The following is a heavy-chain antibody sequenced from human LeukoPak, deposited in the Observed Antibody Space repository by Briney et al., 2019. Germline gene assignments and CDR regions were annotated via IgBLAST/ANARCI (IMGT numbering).Heavy chain of an antibody. J-gene: IGHJ4*02. D-gene: IGHD6-19*01. Sequence: GGSLRLSCATSGFTFSSYSMNWVRQAPGKGLEWVSSISSSSSYIYYADSVKGRFTISRDNAKNSLYLQMNSLRAEDTAVYYCARARSGCFDYWGQGTLVTVSS. CDR3: ARARSGCFDY. CDR2: ISSSSSYI. V-gene: IGHV3-21*01. CDR1: GFTFSSYS.